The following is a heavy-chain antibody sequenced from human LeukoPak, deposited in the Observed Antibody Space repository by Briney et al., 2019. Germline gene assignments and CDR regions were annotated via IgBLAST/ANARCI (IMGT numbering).Heavy chain of an antibody. CDR2: INLNSGDT. J-gene: IGHJ5*02. D-gene: IGHD3-9*01. CDR3: ARSYFDVLTNYYMWLAP. V-gene: IGHV1-2*02. CDR1: GYTFTDYY. Sequence: ASVKVSCKASGYTFTDYYIHWVLQAPGQGLEWMGWINLNSGDTYYAQNFQDRVTMTGDTSISTAYLELSSLRSDDTAVSYCARSYFDVLTNYYMWLAPWGQGTLVTVSS.